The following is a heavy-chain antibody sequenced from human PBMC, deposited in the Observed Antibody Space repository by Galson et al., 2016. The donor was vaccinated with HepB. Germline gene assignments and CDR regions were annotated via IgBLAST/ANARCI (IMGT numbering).Heavy chain of an antibody. CDR1: GFNFSSYG. D-gene: IGHD6-13*01. J-gene: IGHJ4*02. Sequence: SLRLSCAASGFNFSSYGIHWVRQAPGKGLEWVAVIWYDGSNEYYADSVKGRFTISRDNSKNTVNLQMNSLRVDDTAVYYCARDLSSGSSWLFVVGYWGQGTLVTVSS. CDR2: IWYDGSNE. CDR3: ARDLSSGSSWLFVVGY. V-gene: IGHV3-33*01.